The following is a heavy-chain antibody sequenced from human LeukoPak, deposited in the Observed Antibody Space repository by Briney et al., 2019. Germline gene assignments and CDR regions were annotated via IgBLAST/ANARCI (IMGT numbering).Heavy chain of an antibody. Sequence: GGSLRLSCAASGFTISSYEMNWVRQAPGKGLEWVSYISSSGSTIYYADSVKGRFTISRDNAKNSLYLQMNSLRAEDTAVYYCARGPVAYFDYWGQGTLVTVSS. CDR2: ISSSGSTI. J-gene: IGHJ4*02. CDR1: GFTISSYE. CDR3: ARGPVAYFDY. D-gene: IGHD4-23*01. V-gene: IGHV3-48*03.